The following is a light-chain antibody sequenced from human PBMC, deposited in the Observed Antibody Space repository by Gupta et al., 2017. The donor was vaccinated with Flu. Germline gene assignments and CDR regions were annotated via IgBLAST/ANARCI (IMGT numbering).Light chain of an antibody. CDR2: AAS. J-gene: IGKJ4*01. V-gene: IGKV3-20*01. CDR1: QTVPRND. CDR3: QQYGDSRPT. Sequence: EIVLTHSPGPLSLSLGQRATLSCRASQTVPRNDLAWYRQRPGQAPRLLIHAASLRASGSPDRFSGSGSGTDFTLTISRLESEDFAVYYCQQYGDSRPTFGGGTRVEIK.